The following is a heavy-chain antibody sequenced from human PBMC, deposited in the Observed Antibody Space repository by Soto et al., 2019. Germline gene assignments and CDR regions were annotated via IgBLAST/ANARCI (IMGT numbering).Heavy chain of an antibody. CDR2: ISYGGSNK. D-gene: IGHD6-19*01. CDR3: AKGIGSGWYAADY. Sequence: GGSLRLSCAASGFTFSSYAMHWVRQAPGKGLEWVAGISYGGSNKYYADSVKGRFTISRDNSKNTLYLQMNSLRAEDTAIYYCAKGIGSGWYAADYWGQGTLVTVSS. CDR1: GFTFSSYA. J-gene: IGHJ4*02. V-gene: IGHV3-30-3*01.